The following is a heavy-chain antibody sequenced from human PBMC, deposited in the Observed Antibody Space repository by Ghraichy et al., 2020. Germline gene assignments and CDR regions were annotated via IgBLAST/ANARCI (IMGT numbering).Heavy chain of an antibody. J-gene: IGHJ4*02. CDR3: AKDGSGSYYSPNYFDY. Sequence: GGSLRLSCAASGFTFSSYGMHWVRQAPGKGLEWVAVISYDGSNKSYADSVKGRFTISRDNSRNTLYLKMNSLRGEDTAAYYCAKDGSGSYYSPNYFDYWGQGTLVTGSS. CDR2: ISYDGSNK. D-gene: IGHD3-10*01. V-gene: IGHV3-30*18. CDR1: GFTFSSYG.